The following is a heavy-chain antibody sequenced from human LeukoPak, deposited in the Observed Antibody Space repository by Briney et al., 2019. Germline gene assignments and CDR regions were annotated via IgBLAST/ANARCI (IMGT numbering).Heavy chain of an antibody. CDR2: IYYSGST. D-gene: IGHD1-26*01. CDR3: ARVHWDNAFDI. Sequence: SSETLSLTCTVSGGSISSSSYYWSWIRQPPGKGLEWIGYIYYSGSTNYNPSLKSRVTISVDTSKNQFSLKLSSVTAADTAVYYCARVHWDNAFDIWGQGTMVTVSS. CDR1: GGSISSSSYY. J-gene: IGHJ3*02. V-gene: IGHV4-61*01.